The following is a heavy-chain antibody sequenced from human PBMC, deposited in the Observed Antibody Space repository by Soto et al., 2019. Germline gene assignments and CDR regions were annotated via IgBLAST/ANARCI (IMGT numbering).Heavy chain of an antibody. D-gene: IGHD2-8*01. V-gene: IGHV3-23*01. CDR3: VSWVSAHFDY. CDR2: ISSNGANT. J-gene: IGHJ4*01. CDR1: GFTFDCPYSHA. Sequence: GGSLRLYSAASGFTFDCPYSHAMSWVRPSPGKGPEWVSTISSNGANTHYAESVQGRFTISKDASRNTVHLHMNSLRADDTATYFCVSWVSAHFDYWGHGTPVTVSS.